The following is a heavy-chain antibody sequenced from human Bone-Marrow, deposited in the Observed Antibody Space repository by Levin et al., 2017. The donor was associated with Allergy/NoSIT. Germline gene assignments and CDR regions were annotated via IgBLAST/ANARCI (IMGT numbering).Heavy chain of an antibody. V-gene: IGHV4-34*01. CDR2: INHSGST. D-gene: IGHD6-6*01. J-gene: IGHJ5*02. CDR3: ARSGVAARTSRFDP. Sequence: SETLSLTCAVYGGSFSGYYWSWIRQPPGKGLEWIGEINHSGSTNYNPSLKSRVTISVDTSKNQFSLKLSSVTAADTAVYYCARSGVAARTSRFDPWGQGTLVTVSS. CDR1: GGSFSGYY.